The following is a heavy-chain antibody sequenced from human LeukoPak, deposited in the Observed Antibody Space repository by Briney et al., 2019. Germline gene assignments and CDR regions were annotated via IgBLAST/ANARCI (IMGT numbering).Heavy chain of an antibody. CDR3: ARAGVWDSSDTSGYHNGAFDI. D-gene: IGHD3-22*01. Sequence: ASVKVSCKASGYTFTSYGISWVRQAPGQGLEWMGRIKPNSGGTNYGQKFQGRVTITTDTSISIAYMELSNLRSDDTAVYYCARAGVWDSSDTSGYHNGAFDIWGQGTMVTVSS. V-gene: IGHV1-2*06. CDR1: GYTFTSYG. CDR2: IKPNSGGT. J-gene: IGHJ3*02.